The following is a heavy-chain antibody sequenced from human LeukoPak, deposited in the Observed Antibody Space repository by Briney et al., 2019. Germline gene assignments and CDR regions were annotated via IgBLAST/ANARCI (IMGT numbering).Heavy chain of an antibody. J-gene: IGHJ4*02. CDR1: GFTFTNAW. D-gene: IGHD5-18*01. CDR3: ARGRAEDTAIIGYYFDY. V-gene: IGHV3-23*01. Sequence: GGSLRLYCVASGFTFTNAWMSWVRQAPGKGLEWVSAISGSGGSTYYADSVKGRFTISRDNSKNTLYLQMNSLRAEDTAVYYCARGRAEDTAIIGYYFDYWGQGTLVTVSS. CDR2: ISGSGGST.